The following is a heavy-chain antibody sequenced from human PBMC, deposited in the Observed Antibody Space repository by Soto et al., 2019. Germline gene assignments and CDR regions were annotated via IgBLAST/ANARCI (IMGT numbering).Heavy chain of an antibody. J-gene: IGHJ4*02. Sequence: SETLSLTCAVYGGSFSGYYWSWIRQPPGKGLEWIGEINHSGSTNYNPSLKSRVTISVDTSKNQFSLKLSSVTAADTAVYYCGRRGAVAGTDFDYWGQGTLVTVPS. V-gene: IGHV4-34*01. D-gene: IGHD6-19*01. CDR3: GRRGAVAGTDFDY. CDR1: GGSFSGYY. CDR2: INHSGST.